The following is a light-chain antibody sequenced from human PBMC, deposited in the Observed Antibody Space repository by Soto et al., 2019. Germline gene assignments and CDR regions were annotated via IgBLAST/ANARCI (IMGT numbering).Light chain of an antibody. V-gene: IGLV2-14*01. CDR2: DVS. J-gene: IGLJ1*01. CDR3: RSYTSSSTYV. Sequence: QSVLTQPASVSGSPGQSITISCTGTSSDVGGYNYVSWYQQHPGKAPKLMIYDVSNRPSGVSNRFSGSKSGNTASLTISGPQAEDEAEYYCRSYTSSSTYVFGTGTKLTVL. CDR1: SSDVGGYNY.